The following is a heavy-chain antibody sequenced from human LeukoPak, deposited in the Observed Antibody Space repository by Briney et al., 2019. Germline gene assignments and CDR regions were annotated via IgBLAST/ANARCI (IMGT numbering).Heavy chain of an antibody. CDR3: ARGISRGYCSGGSCYSRFDL. CDR1: GFTFSSYA. D-gene: IGHD2-15*01. CDR2: VSGGGGST. V-gene: IGHV3-23*01. Sequence: GGSLRLSCAASGFTFSSYAMTWVRQAPGKGLEWVSIVSGGGGSTYYADSVQGRFTISRDNAKNTLYLQMNSLRAEDTAVYYCARGISRGYCSGGSCYSRFDLWGRGTLVTVSS. J-gene: IGHJ2*01.